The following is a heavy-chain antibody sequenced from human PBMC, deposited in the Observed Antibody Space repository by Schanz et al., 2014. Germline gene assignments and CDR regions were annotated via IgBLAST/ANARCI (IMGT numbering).Heavy chain of an antibody. CDR3: ARRLRGFDY. D-gene: IGHD4-17*01. CDR2: IYYRGST. V-gene: IGHV4-31*03. CDR1: GDSISSSGSY. J-gene: IGHJ4*02. Sequence: QVQLQQSGPGLVKPSQTLSLTCTVSGDSISSSGSYWTWIRQHPGKGLEWIGYIYYRGSTYYNPSHTTRVTISVDTSKNQFSLKLSYVTAAATAVYYCARRLRGFDYWGQGTLVTVSS.